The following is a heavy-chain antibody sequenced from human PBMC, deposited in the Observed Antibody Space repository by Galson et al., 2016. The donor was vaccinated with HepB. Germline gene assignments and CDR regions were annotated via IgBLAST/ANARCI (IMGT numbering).Heavy chain of an antibody. CDR2: ISASGVTT. D-gene: IGHD3-22*01. Sequence: SLRLSCAASGLAFSGYGMNWVRQAPGKGLEWVSFISASGVTTHYADSVKGRFTISRDNSKNTLYLQMNDLRAGDTAVYYCAKGLQYDSSGDAFDIWGQGTVVTVSS. CDR3: AKGLQYDSSGDAFDI. V-gene: IGHV3-23*01. J-gene: IGHJ3*02. CDR1: GLAFSGYG.